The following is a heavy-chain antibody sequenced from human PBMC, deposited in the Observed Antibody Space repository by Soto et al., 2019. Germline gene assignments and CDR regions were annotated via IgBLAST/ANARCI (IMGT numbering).Heavy chain of an antibody. D-gene: IGHD3-22*01. Sequence: QVQLVESGGGVVQPGRSLRLSCVASGFKFTDYGLNWVRQTPGKGLERVAISWFDGSIAYYAESVKGRFTICRDDSRNTVYLHMNSLRGEDTAMYYCARDGARIDSSGKFDYWGQGTQVTVSS. V-gene: IGHV3-33*01. CDR3: ARDGARIDSSGKFDY. CDR2: SWFDGSIA. J-gene: IGHJ4*02. CDR1: GFKFTDYG.